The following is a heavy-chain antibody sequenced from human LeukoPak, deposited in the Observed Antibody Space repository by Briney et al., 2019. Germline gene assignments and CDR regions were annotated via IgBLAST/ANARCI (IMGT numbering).Heavy chain of an antibody. J-gene: IGHJ4*02. D-gene: IGHD2-21*02. CDR1: GGSISSYY. Sequence: SETLCLTCTVSGGSISSYYWSWIRQPPGKGLEWIGYIYYSGSTNYNPSLKSRVTISVDTSKNQFSLKLSSVTAADTAVYYCARGGTATDYFDYWGQGTLVTVSS. CDR3: ARGGTATDYFDY. CDR2: IYYSGST. V-gene: IGHV4-59*01.